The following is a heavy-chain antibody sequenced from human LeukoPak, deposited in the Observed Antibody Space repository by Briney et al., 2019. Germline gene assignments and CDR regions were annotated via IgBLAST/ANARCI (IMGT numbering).Heavy chain of an antibody. CDR3: ASALYYYYIDV. V-gene: IGHV4-31*03. Sequence: SETLSLTCSVSGAPINSGGHYWSWIRQHPGKGLEWIGYIHYSGSTSYNPSLKSRVTISLDTSKNHFSLKLSSVTAADTAVYYCASALYYYYIDVWGKGTTVTVSS. J-gene: IGHJ6*03. CDR2: IHYSGST. CDR1: GAPINSGGHY.